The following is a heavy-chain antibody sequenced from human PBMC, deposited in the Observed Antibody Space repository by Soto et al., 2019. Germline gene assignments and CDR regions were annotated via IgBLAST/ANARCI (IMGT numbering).Heavy chain of an antibody. CDR1: GFTVSSNY. Sequence: GGSLRLSCAASGFTVSSNYMSWVRQAPGKGLEWVSVIYSGGSTYYADSVRGRFTISRDNSTNSLYLQMNSLRAEVTAVYYCARDRSSSSFDRSEVGYYYYYYMDVWGKGTTVTVSS. V-gene: IGHV3-66*01. J-gene: IGHJ6*03. CDR2: IYSGGST. D-gene: IGHD6-6*01. CDR3: ARDRSSSSFDRSEVGYYYYYYMDV.